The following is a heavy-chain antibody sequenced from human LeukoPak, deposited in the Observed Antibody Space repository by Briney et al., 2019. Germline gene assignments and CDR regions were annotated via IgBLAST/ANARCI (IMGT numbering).Heavy chain of an antibody. J-gene: IGHJ5*02. CDR2: IYYGQTI. CDR3: AGIPDYYDSSGYWA. V-gene: IGHV4-39*07. D-gene: IGHD3-22*01. Sequence: SETLSLTCTISAASIRSSSHHWGWIRHSPGKGLEWIGSIYYGQTIYYNPSLNSRVTISVDKSKNQFSLKLSSVTAADTAVYYCAGIPDYYDSSGYWAWGQGTLVTVSS. CDR1: AASIRSSSHH.